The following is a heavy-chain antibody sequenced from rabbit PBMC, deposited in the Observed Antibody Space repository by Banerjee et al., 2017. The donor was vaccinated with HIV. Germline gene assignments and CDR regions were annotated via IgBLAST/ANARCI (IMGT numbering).Heavy chain of an antibody. CDR1: GFSFSSSYY. CDR3: AGEESDGGGDLKL. CDR2: IYTGSGSA. J-gene: IGHJ4*01. V-gene: IGHV1S45*01. D-gene: IGHD4-1*01. Sequence: QEQLEESGGDLVKPEGSLTPTCTASGFSFSSSYYMCWFRQAPGKGLEWIACIYTGSGSALYVSWAKGRFTISKTSSTTMTLQMTSLTAADTASYFGAGEESDGGGDLKLWGPGTLVTVS.